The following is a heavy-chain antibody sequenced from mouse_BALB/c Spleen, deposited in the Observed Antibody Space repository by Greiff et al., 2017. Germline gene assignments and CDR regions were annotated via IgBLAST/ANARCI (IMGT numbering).Heavy chain of an antibody. V-gene: IGHV1S127*01. CDR2: IDPSDSET. D-gene: IGHD1-1*01. Sequence: VQLQQSGPQLVRPGASVKISCKASGYSFTSYWMHWVKQRPGQGLEWIGMIDPSDSETRLNQKFKDKATLTVDKSSSTAYMQLSSPTSEDSAVYYCARNYYYGSSYLDYWGQGTTLTVSS. CDR3: ARNYYYGSSYLDY. J-gene: IGHJ2*01. CDR1: GYSFTSYW.